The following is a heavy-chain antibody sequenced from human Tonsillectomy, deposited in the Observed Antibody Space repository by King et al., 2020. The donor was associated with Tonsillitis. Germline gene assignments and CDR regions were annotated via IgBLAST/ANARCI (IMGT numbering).Heavy chain of an antibody. J-gene: IGHJ4*02. Sequence: VQLVESGGGLVQPVGSLRLSCAASGFTFRIYWMTWVRQAPGKGLEWVASIKEDGSEKYFVDSVKGRLTISRDNAENSLYLQMNSLRAEDTAVYYCARDPNRGGDFDYWGQGTLVTVSS. CDR1: GFTFRIYW. D-gene: IGHD7-27*01. V-gene: IGHV3-7*01. CDR2: IKEDGSEK. CDR3: ARDPNRGGDFDY.